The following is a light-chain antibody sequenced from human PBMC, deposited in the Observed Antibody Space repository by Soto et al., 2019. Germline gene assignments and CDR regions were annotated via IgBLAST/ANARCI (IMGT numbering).Light chain of an antibody. CDR3: AAWDDSLNGHV. J-gene: IGLJ1*01. V-gene: IGLV1-44*01. Sequence: QSVLTQPHSASGSPGQRVTISCSGSSSNIGTSSVQWFQQLPGTAPKLLISTTNQRPSGVPERFSGSKSCTSASLASSCLQSDDEADYYYAAWDDSLNGHVFGTGTKLTVL. CDR1: SSNIGTSS. CDR2: TTN.